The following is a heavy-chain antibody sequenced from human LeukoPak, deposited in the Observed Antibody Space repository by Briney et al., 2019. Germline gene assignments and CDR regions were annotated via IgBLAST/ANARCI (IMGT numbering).Heavy chain of an antibody. CDR2: ISSSSSYI. J-gene: IGHJ6*03. D-gene: IGHD2/OR15-2a*01. CDR3: AKDPSTYYYYYMDV. Sequence: GGSLRLSCAASGFTFSNYNLNWVRQTPGKGLEWVSSISSSSSYIYYADSVKGRFTISRDNAKNSLYLQMNSLRAEDTAVYYCAKDPSTYYYYYMDVWGKGTTVTVSS. CDR1: GFTFSNYN. V-gene: IGHV3-21*04.